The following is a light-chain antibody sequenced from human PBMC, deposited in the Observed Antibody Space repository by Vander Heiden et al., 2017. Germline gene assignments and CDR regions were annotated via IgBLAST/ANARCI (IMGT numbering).Light chain of an antibody. CDR3: QQYFSTPWT. J-gene: IGKJ1*01. V-gene: IGKV4-1*01. CDR1: QSVLYSSNNNNY. Sequence: DIVMPQSPDYLAVSLGERATINCKSSQSVLYSSNNNNYLAWYQQKPGQPPKLLIYWAATRESGVPDRFSGSGSGTDFTLTISSLQAEDVAVYYCQQYFSTPWTFGQGTKVEIK. CDR2: WAA.